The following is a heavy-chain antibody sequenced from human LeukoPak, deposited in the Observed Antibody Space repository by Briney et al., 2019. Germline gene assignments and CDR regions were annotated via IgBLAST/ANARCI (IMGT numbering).Heavy chain of an antibody. CDR3: AKALPAYGSGSYGSDFDY. CDR1: GFTFDDYA. Sequence: PGGCLRLSCAASGFTFDDYAMHWVRQAPGKGLEWVSGISWNSGSIGYADSVKGRFTISRDNAKNSLYLQMNSLRAEDTALYYCAKALPAYGSGSYGSDFDYWGQGTLVTVSS. J-gene: IGHJ4*02. V-gene: IGHV3-9*01. CDR2: ISWNSGSI. D-gene: IGHD3-10*01.